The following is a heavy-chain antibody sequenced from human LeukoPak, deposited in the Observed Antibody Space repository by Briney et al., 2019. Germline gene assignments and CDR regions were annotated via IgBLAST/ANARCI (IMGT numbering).Heavy chain of an antibody. J-gene: IGHJ6*02. V-gene: IGHV1-46*01. CDR2: INPSGGST. Sequence: ASVKLSCKASGYTFTSYYMHWVRQAPGQGLEWMGIINPSGGSTSYAQKFQGRVTMTRDTSTSTVYMELSSLRSEDTAVYYCARAGRYDSSGYYYYYYGMDVWGQGTTVTVSS. CDR1: GYTFTSYY. CDR3: ARAGRYDSSGYYYYYYGMDV. D-gene: IGHD3-22*01.